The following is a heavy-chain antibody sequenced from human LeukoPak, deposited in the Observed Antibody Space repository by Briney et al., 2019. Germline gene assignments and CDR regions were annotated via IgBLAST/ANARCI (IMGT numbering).Heavy chain of an antibody. V-gene: IGHV4-59*01. Sequence: SETLSLTCTVSGDSISNYYWSWVRQPPGKGLERIGYIYYSGSTNYNPSLNSRVTISVDPSKNQFSLNLSSVTAADTAVYYCAQRTPYYGSSWFDPWGQGTLVTVSS. CDR1: GDSISNYY. D-gene: IGHD3-3*01. CDR3: AQRTPYYGSSWFDP. CDR2: IYYSGST. J-gene: IGHJ5*02.